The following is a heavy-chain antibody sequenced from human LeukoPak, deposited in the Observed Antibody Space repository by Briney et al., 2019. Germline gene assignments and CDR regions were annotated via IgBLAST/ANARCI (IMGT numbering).Heavy chain of an antibody. J-gene: IGHJ6*03. Sequence: SETLSLTCTVSGGSISSYYWSWIRQPPAKGLDWIGYIYYSGSTNYNPSLKNRVTISVDTSKNQFSLKLSSVTAADTAVYYCARSNGYYYYMDVWGKGTTVTISS. CDR3: ARSNGYYYYMDV. D-gene: IGHD2-8*01. CDR1: GGSISSYY. CDR2: IYYSGST. V-gene: IGHV4-59*12.